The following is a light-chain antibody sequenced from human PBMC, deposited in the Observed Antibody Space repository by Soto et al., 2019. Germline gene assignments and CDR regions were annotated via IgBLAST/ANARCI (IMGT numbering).Light chain of an antibody. Sequence: QPVLTQPASVSGSPGQSITISCTGTSSDVGGYNYVSWYQQHPGKAPQLMIFDVSNRPSGVSNRFSGSKSGDTASLTISGLQAEDEADYYCSSYTGSLRLEFGGGTKLTVL. CDR3: SSYTGSLRLE. CDR1: SSDVGGYNY. CDR2: DVS. J-gene: IGLJ2*01. V-gene: IGLV2-14*01.